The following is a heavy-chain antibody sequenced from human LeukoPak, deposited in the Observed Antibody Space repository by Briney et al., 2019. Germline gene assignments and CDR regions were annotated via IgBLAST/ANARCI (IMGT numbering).Heavy chain of an antibody. CDR3: ARHSYTSTWSPFGF. J-gene: IGHJ4*02. V-gene: IGHV4-39*01. CDR2: IYYSGIT. CDR1: GGSISSSSYY. Sequence: SETLSLTCTVSGGSISSSSYYWGWIRQPPGKGLEWIASIYYSGITFYNPSLKSRVTVSVDTSKNQFSLKLYSVTAADTAVYYCARHSYTSTWSPFGFWGQGTLVTVSS. D-gene: IGHD6-13*01.